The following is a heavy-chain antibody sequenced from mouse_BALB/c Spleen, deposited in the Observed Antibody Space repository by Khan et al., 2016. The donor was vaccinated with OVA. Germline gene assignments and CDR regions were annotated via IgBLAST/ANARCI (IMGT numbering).Heavy chain of an antibody. J-gene: IGHJ4*01. V-gene: IGHV2-6-1*01. CDR1: GFSLTNYG. D-gene: IGHD2-10*01. Sequence: QVQLKESGPGLVAPSQSLSITCTISGFSLTNYGVHWVRQPPGKGLEWLVVIWSDGSTTYNSALKSRLTISKDNTKSKVFLNMNSLQTDDTAMYFCARQPYYHYNVMDYWGQGTSVTVSS. CDR3: ARQPYYHYNVMDY. CDR2: IWSDGST.